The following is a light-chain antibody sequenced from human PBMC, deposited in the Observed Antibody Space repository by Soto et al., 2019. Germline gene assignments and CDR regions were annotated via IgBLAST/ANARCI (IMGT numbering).Light chain of an antibody. CDR2: GES. V-gene: IGKV3-15*01. CDR1: QSVSSN. CDR3: QQYNNWPRT. J-gene: IGKJ1*01. Sequence: EIVMTQSPATLSVSPGERATLSCRASQSVSSNLAWYQQKPGQAPRLLIDGESTRATGIPARFSGSGSGTEVTLTISSLQSEDAAVYNCQQYNNWPRTFGQGTKVEIK.